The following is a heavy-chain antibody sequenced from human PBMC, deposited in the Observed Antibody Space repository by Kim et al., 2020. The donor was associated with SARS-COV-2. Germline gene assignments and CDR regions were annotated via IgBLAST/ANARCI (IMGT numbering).Heavy chain of an antibody. CDR2: ISYDGSNK. CDR3: AKDGLMRYLNFNWFDP. V-gene: IGHV3-30*18. CDR1: GFTFSSYG. J-gene: IGHJ5*02. D-gene: IGHD2-2*02. Sequence: GGSLRLSCAASGFTFSSYGMHWVRQAPGKGLEWVAVISYDGSNKYYADSVKGRFTISRDNSKNTLYLQMNSLRAEDTAVYYCAKDGLMRYLNFNWFDPWGQGTLVTVSS.